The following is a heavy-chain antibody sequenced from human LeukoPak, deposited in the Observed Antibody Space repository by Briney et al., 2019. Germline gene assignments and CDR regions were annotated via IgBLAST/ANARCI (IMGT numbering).Heavy chain of an antibody. Sequence: GGSLRLSCAASGFTFSSYSMNWVRQVPGKGLEWVSYISSSSSTIYYTDSVKGRFTISRDNAKNSLYLQMNSLRAEDTAVYYCARDWQRGIAAAGPAYWGREPWSPSPQ. CDR3: ARDWQRGIAAAGPAY. CDR2: ISSSSSTI. V-gene: IGHV3-48*01. CDR1: GFTFSSYS. D-gene: IGHD6-13*01. J-gene: IGHJ4*02.